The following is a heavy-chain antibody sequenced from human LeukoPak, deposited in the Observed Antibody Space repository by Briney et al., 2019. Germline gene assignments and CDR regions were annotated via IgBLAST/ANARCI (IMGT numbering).Heavy chain of an antibody. Sequence: PGGSLRLSCAASGFTFSSYAMSWVRQAPGNGLEWVSAISGSGGSTYYADSVRGRFTISRDNSKNTLYLQMNSLRAEDTAVYYCARFRSGWYMDYWGQGTLVTVSS. CDR1: GFTFSSYA. CDR2: ISGSGGST. CDR3: ARFRSGWYMDY. D-gene: IGHD6-19*01. V-gene: IGHV3-23*01. J-gene: IGHJ4*02.